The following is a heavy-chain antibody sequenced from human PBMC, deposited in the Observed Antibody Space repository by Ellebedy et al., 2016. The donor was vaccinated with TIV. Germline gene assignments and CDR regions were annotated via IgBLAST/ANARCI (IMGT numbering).Heavy chain of an antibody. Sequence: GSLRLSXTVSGGSISSYYWSWVRQAPGKGLEWIGYINYSGSTSYNPSLKSRVHMSIDASKIQFSLMLRSVSAADTAVYYCARVSTNYYYGLDVWGQGTTVAVSS. CDR2: INYSGST. CDR1: GGSISSYY. CDR3: ARVSTNYYYGLDV. V-gene: IGHV4-59*13. D-gene: IGHD3-16*02. J-gene: IGHJ6*02.